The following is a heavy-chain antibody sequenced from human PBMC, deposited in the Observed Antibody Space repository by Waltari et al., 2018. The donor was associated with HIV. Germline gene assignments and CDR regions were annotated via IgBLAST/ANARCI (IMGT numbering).Heavy chain of an antibody. CDR2: TSPHDSST. V-gene: IGHV1-46*01. J-gene: IGHJ4*02. CDR1: GYSFTSYY. Sequence: QVHLEQSGAEVKKPGASVKLSCKASGYSFTSYYIHWVRQAPGQGLEWMGITSPHDSSTNSGQKFQGRITMTRDTSSDTVYMVVSHLKVEDTAIYYCARRGSYFDFWSGYSSPAPFDFWGQGTPVIVSS. D-gene: IGHD3-3*01. CDR3: ARRGSYFDFWSGYSSPAPFDF.